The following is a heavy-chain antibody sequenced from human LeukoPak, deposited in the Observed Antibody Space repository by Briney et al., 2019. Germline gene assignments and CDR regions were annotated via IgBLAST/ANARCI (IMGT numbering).Heavy chain of an antibody. Sequence: SETLSLTCTVSGGSISSYYWSWIRQPPGKGLEWIGYIYYSGSTNYNPSLKSRVTISVDTSKNQFSLKLSSVTAADTAVYYCASGIIAAQDYFDYWGQGTLVTVSS. D-gene: IGHD6-6*01. J-gene: IGHJ4*02. CDR1: GGSISSYY. CDR3: ASGIIAAQDYFDY. V-gene: IGHV4-59*08. CDR2: IYYSGST.